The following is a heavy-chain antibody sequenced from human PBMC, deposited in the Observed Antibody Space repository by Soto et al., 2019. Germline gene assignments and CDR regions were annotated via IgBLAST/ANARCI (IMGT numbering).Heavy chain of an antibody. CDR1: GYSFTTHG. J-gene: IGHJ6*02. CDR3: AKRRWELTYYYYGMDV. Sequence: ASVKVSCKASGYSFTTHGISWVRRAPGHGLEWMGWISAYNGDTHYVQRFQGRLTMTTDTSTSTAYMELRSLTSDDTAVYYCAKRRWELTYYYYGMDVWGQGTTVTVSS. V-gene: IGHV1-18*04. CDR2: ISAYNGDT. D-gene: IGHD1-26*01.